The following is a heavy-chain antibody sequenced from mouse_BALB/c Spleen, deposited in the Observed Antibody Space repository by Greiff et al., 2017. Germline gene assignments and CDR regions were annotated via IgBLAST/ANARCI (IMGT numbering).Heavy chain of an antibody. D-gene: IGHD1-1*01. CDR3: AIWYYGYGYFDV. V-gene: IGHV1S130*01. CDR2: IHPNSGNT. Sequence: VQLQQPGSVLVRPGASAKLSCKASGYTFTSSWMHWAKQRPGQGLEWIGEIHPNSGNTNYNEKFKGKATLTVDTSSSTAYVDLSSLTSEDSAVYYCAIWYYGYGYFDVWGAGTTVTVSS. CDR1: GYTFTSSW. J-gene: IGHJ1*01.